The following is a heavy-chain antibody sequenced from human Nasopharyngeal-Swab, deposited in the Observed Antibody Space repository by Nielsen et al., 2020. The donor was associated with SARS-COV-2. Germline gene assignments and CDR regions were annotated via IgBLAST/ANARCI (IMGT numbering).Heavy chain of an antibody. J-gene: IGHJ4*02. D-gene: IGHD2-8*02. CDR1: GGTFSSYA. CDR2: IIPIFGTA. V-gene: IGHV1-69*13. Sequence: SVKVSCKASGGTFSSYAFSWVRQAPGQGLEWMGGIIPIFGTANYAQKFQGRVTITADESTSTAYMELSSLRSEDTAVYYCARDQAGGGVLGYWGQGTLVTVSS. CDR3: ARDQAGGGVLGY.